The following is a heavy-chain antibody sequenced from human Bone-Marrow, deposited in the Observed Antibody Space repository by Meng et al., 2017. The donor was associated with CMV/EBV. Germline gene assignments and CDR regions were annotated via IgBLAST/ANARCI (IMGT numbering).Heavy chain of an antibody. Sequence: GESLKISCAASRFTFSSYSMNWVRQAPGKGLEWISYISSSSGTIYYADSVKGRFTISRDNAKNSLYLQMNSLRVEDTAVYFCARGGGTYSGDYWGHGTLVTVPS. D-gene: IGHD1-26*01. CDR1: RFTFSSYS. CDR3: ARGGGTYSGDY. J-gene: IGHJ4*01. CDR2: ISSSSGTI. V-gene: IGHV3-48*04.